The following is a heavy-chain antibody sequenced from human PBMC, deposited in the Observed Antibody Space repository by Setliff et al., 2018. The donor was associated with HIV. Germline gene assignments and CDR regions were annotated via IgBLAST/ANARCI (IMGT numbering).Heavy chain of an antibody. D-gene: IGHD2-15*01. J-gene: IGHJ3*02. CDR1: GGSISSTNW. CDR2: IYHSGST. V-gene: IGHV4-4*02. CDR3: AGVARGYCSGGSCYPDAFDI. Sequence: TLSLTCAVSGGSISSTNWWSWVRQPPGKGLEWIGEIYHSGSTNYNSSLTSRVTISVDKSKNQFSLNLGSVTVADTAVYYCAGVARGYCSGGSCYPDAFDIWGQGTMVTVSS.